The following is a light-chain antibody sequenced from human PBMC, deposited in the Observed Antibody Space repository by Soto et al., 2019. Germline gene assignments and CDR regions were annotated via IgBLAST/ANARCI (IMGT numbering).Light chain of an antibody. Sequence: ALTQPASVSGSPGQSITISCTGTSSDVGGYNYVSWYQQHPGKAPKLMSYDVSNRPSGVSNRFSGSKSGNTASLTISGLQAEDEADYYCSSYTSSSTVVFGGGTKLTVL. V-gene: IGLV2-14*01. CDR1: SSDVGGYNY. J-gene: IGLJ2*01. CDR2: DVS. CDR3: SSYTSSSTVV.